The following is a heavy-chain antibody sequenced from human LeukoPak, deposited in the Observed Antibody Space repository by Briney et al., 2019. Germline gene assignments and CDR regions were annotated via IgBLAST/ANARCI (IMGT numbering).Heavy chain of an antibody. CDR2: INVHTGVA. V-gene: IGHV1-2*02. D-gene: IGHD3-22*01. CDR3: ARTHYDSSAYYSPAGY. CDR1: GYTFTGYN. Sequence: ASVKVSCKASGYTFTGYNMHWVRQAPGQGLEWMGWINVHTGVAHYAQQFHGRVTMTRDTSISTAYMELSRLRSDDTAVLYCARTHYDSSAYYSPAGYWGQGTLVTVSS. J-gene: IGHJ4*02.